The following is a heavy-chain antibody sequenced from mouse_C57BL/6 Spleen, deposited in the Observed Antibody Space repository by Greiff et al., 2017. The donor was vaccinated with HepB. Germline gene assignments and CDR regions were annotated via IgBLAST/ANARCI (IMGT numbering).Heavy chain of an antibody. CDR1: GFTFSSYA. V-gene: IGHV5-4*03. CDR2: ISDGGSYT. CDR3: ARSFITTVVATMAWYFDV. D-gene: IGHD1-1*01. Sequence: DVKLVESGGGLVKPGGSLKLSCAASGFTFSSYAMSWVRQTPEKRLEWVATISDGGSYTYYPDNVKGRFTISRDNAKNNLYLQMSHLKSEDTAMYYCARSFITTVVATMAWYFDVWGTGTTVTVSS. J-gene: IGHJ1*03.